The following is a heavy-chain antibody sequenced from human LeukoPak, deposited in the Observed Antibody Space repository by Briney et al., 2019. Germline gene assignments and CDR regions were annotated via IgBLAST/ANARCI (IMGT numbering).Heavy chain of an antibody. D-gene: IGHD3-3*01. J-gene: IGHJ4*02. CDR1: GGSISSYY. CDR3: ARDFGTWSGYYVFDY. V-gene: IGHV4-4*07. Sequence: SETLSLTCTVSGGSISSYYWSWIRQPAGKGLEWIGRIYTSESTNYNPSLKSRVTIQVDTSKNQFSLKLSSVTAADTAVYYCARDFGTWSGYYVFDYWGRGTLVTVSS. CDR2: IYTSEST.